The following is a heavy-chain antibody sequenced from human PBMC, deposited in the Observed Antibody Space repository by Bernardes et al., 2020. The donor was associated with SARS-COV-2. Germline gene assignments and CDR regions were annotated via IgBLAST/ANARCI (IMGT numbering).Heavy chain of an antibody. CDR1: GYTFTANC. D-gene: IGHD2-2*01. CDR3: ARERPYASASHDGFDI. J-gene: IGHJ3*02. V-gene: IGHV1-2*02. Sequence: ASVKVSCMASGYTFTANCMHWVRQAPGQGLDWMAWVNPNSGDTNYAQKFQGRVTATGDTSITTVYMELTSLTSDDTAVYYCARERPYASASHDGFDIWGQGTMVTVSS. CDR2: VNPNSGDT.